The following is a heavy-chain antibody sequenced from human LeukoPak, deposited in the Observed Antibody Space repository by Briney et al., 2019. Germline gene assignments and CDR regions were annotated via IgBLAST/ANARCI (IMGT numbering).Heavy chain of an antibody. CDR2: ISFDGTDA. CDR3: AKGGMGYSGSYYVGY. Sequence: PGGSLRLSCAASGFTFSSYAIHWVRQAPGKGLEWVAVISFDGTDAFYADSVKGRFTISRDNSKNTLYLQMNSLRAEDTAVYYCAKGGMGYSGSYYVGYWGQGTLVTVAS. CDR1: GFTFSSYA. D-gene: IGHD1-26*01. V-gene: IGHV3-30*04. J-gene: IGHJ4*02.